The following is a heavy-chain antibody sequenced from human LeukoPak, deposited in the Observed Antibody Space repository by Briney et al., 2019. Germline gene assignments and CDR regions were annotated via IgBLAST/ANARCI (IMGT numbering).Heavy chain of an antibody. J-gene: IGHJ3*02. CDR1: GFTFSSYS. V-gene: IGHV3-21*01. D-gene: IGHD2/OR15-2a*01. CDR3: AREEEFDAFDI. Sequence: PGGSLRLSCAASGFTFSSYSMNWVRQAPGKGLEWVSSISSSSSYIYYADSVKGRFTISRDNAKNSLCLQMNSLRAEDTAVYYCAREEEFDAFDIWGQGTMVTVSS. CDR2: ISSSSSYI.